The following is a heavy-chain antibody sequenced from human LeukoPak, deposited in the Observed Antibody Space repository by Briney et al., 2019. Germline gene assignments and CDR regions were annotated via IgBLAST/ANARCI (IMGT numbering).Heavy chain of an antibody. V-gene: IGHV4-31*03. CDR1: GGSISSGAYY. J-gene: IGHJ4*02. Sequence: PSETLSLTCSVSGGSISSGAYYWSWIRQFPGRGLEWIAYIYHTGNTYYNPSLKSRLTISLDTSQNQFSLKSSSVTAADTAVYYCARDLSGYGASDYWGQGTLVTVSS. CDR3: ARDLSGYGASDY. D-gene: IGHD3-22*01. CDR2: IYHTGNT.